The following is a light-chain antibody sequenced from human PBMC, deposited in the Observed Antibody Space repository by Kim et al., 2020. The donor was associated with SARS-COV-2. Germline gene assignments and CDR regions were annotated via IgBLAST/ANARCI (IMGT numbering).Light chain of an antibody. V-gene: IGKV1-17*01. J-gene: IGKJ5*01. Sequence: DIQMTQSPSSLSAFVGDRVTITCRASQGIRSDLGWYQHKAGKAPKRLIYAASSLQSGVPSRFSGSGYGREFTLTIISLQPEDFATYFCLQHNSFPITCGQGTRLEIK. CDR3: LQHNSFPIT. CDR2: AAS. CDR1: QGIRSD.